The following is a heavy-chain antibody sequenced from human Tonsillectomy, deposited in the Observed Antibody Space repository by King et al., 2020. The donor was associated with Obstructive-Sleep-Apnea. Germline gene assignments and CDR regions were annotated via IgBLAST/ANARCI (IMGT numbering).Heavy chain of an antibody. CDR1: GFTFSGSA. Sequence: VQLVESGGGLVQPGGSLKLSCAASGFTFSGSAMHWVRQASGKGLEWVGRIRSKANSYARAYAASVKGRFTISRDDSKNTAYLQMNSLKTEDTAVYYCTRQATMIESPFDPWGQGTLVTVSS. CDR3: TRQATMIESPFDP. J-gene: IGHJ5*02. V-gene: IGHV3-73*01. D-gene: IGHD3-22*01. CDR2: IRSKANSYAR.